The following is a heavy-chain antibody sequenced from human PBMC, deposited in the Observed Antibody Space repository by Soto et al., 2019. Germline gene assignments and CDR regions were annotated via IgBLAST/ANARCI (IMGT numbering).Heavy chain of an antibody. D-gene: IGHD1-1*01. CDR2: ISWNSGSI. J-gene: IGHJ6*02. CDR1: GFTFDDYA. V-gene: IGHV3-9*01. CDR3: AKDIGLTTPRDYYYYYGMDV. Sequence: EVQLVESGGGLVQPGRSLRLSCAASGFTFDDYAMHWVRRAPGKGLEWVSGISWNSGSIGYADSVKGRFTISRDNAKNSLYLQMNSLRAEDTALYYCAKDIGLTTPRDYYYYYGMDVWGQGTTVTVSS.